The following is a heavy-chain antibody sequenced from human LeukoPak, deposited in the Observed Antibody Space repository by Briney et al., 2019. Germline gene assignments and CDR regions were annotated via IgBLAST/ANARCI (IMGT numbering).Heavy chain of an antibody. CDR1: GGSISSGSYY. D-gene: IGHD3-10*01. Sequence: SQTLSLTCTVSGGSISSGSYYWSWIRQPAGKGLEWIGHIYTSGSTNYNPSLKSRVTMSVDTSKNQFSLKLSSVTAADTAVYYCAYQPYGSGSYQGNYWGQGTLVTVSS. CDR2: IYTSGST. CDR3: AYQPYGSGSYQGNY. J-gene: IGHJ4*02. V-gene: IGHV4-61*09.